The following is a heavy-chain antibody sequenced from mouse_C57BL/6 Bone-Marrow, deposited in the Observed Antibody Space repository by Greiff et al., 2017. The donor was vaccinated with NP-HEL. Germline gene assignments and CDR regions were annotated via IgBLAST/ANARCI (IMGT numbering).Heavy chain of an antibody. D-gene: IGHD2-4*01. CDR1: GYSFTGYY. CDR3: ARYPLYDYLDY. V-gene: IGHV1-42*01. J-gene: IGHJ2*01. CDR2: INPSTGGT. Sequence: VHVKQSGPELVKPGASVKISCKASGYSFTGYYMNWVKQSPEKSLEWIGEINPSTGGTTYNQKFKAKATLTVDKSSSTAYMQLKSLTSEDSAVYYCARYPLYDYLDYWGQGTTLTVSS.